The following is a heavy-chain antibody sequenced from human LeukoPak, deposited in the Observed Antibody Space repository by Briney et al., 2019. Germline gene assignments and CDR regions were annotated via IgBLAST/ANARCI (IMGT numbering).Heavy chain of an antibody. V-gene: IGHV4-39*01. CDR1: GGSITTALYN. J-gene: IGHJ5*01. D-gene: IGHD3-9*01. Sequence: PSETLSLTCTVSGGSITTALYNWGWIRQPPGKGLEWIGTISYSGSTYYKASLKSRVTISADTSKNQFSLKLYSVTAADTAVYHCARHPTGFPNWFDSWGQGTLVTVSS. CDR2: ISYSGST. CDR3: ARHPTGFPNWFDS.